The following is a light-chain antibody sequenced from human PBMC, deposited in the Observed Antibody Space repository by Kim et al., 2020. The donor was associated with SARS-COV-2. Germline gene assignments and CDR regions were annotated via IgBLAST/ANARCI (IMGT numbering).Light chain of an antibody. CDR2: AAS. J-gene: IGKJ2*01. V-gene: IGKV1-39*01. CDR3: QQSYKTPYT. CDR1: QSISSY. Sequence: DIKMTQSPSSPSASVGDRITITCRASQSISSYLNWYQQKPGKAPKLLIYAASSLQSGVPSRFSGSGSGTDFTLTISSLQPEDFATYYCQQSYKTPYTFGQGTKLEI.